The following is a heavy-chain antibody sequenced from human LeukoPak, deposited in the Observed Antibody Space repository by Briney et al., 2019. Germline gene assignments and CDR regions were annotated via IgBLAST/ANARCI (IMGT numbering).Heavy chain of an antibody. CDR1: GDSISSSSYY. V-gene: IGHV4-39*01. CDR3: ARHSGPTYYYGSGSSNWFDP. Sequence: SETLSLTCTVSGDSISSSSYYWGWIRQPPGKGLEWIGNMYYSGSTYYNPSLKSRVTISVDTSKNQFSLKLSSVTAADTAVYYCARHSGPTYYYGSGSSNWFDPWGQGTLVTVSS. CDR2: MYYSGST. J-gene: IGHJ5*02. D-gene: IGHD3-10*01.